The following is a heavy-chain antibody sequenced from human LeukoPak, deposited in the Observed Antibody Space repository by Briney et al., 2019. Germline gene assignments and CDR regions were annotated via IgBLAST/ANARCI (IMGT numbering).Heavy chain of an antibody. D-gene: IGHD5-24*01. CDR1: GYTFTSYG. V-gene: IGHV1-18*01. J-gene: IGHJ4*02. CDR3: ARVTSRDGYNYNRHFDY. Sequence: GASVKVSCKASGYTFTSYGISWVRQAPGQGLEWMGWISAYNGNTNYAQKLQGRVTMTRDTSTSTVYMELSSLRSEDTAVYYCARVTSRDGYNYNRHFDYWGQGTLVTVSS. CDR2: ISAYNGNT.